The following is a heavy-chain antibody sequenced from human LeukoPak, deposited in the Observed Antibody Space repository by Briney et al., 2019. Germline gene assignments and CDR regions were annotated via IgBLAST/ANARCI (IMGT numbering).Heavy chain of an antibody. CDR1: GFTFSNYG. CDR2: ISGSGSNT. D-gene: IGHD6-25*01. Sequence: GGSLRLSCAASGFTFSNYGMSWVRQAPGKGLEWVSAISGSGSNTYYADSVKGRFTISRDNSKNTLSLQMNNLRDEDTAVYYCAKDLSPAAAWGQGTLVTVSS. V-gene: IGHV3-23*01. J-gene: IGHJ5*02. CDR3: AKDLSPAAA.